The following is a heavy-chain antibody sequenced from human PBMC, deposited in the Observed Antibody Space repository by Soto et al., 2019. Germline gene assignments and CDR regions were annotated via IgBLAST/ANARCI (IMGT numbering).Heavy chain of an antibody. Sequence: PGGSLRLSCAASGFTFSSYAMSWVRQAPGKGLEWVSAVSGSGSATYYADSVKGRFTISRDNAEDTMYLQMSSLRAEDTAVYYCARHHRYGGNAFDIWGQGTMVTVSS. J-gene: IGHJ3*02. CDR3: ARHHRYGGNAFDI. CDR2: VSGSGSAT. D-gene: IGHD3-16*01. CDR1: GFTFSSYA. V-gene: IGHV3-23*01.